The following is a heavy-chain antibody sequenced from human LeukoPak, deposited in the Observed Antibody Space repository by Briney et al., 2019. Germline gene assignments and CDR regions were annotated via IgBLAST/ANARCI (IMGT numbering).Heavy chain of an antibody. J-gene: IGHJ4*02. CDR2: ISGSGGST. CDR3: AKDPWWELLGTFDY. Sequence: GGSLRLSCAASGFTFSSYAMSWVRQAPGKGLEWVSAISGSGGSTYYADSAKGRFTISRDNSKNTLYLQMNSLRAEDTAVYYCAKDPWWELLGTFDYWGQGTLVTVSS. V-gene: IGHV3-23*01. CDR1: GFTFSSYA. D-gene: IGHD1-26*01.